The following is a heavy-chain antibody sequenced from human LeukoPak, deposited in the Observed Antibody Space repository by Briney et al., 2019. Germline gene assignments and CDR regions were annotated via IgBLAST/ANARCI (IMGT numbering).Heavy chain of an antibody. J-gene: IGHJ4*02. V-gene: IGHV3-21*01. CDR1: GFTFSISS. CDR3: VRLTTGTSSYYFDY. CDR2: IDPTSDYI. Sequence: PGGSLRLSCAASGFTFSISSINWVRQAPGRGLEWVSSIDPTSDYIYYANSMKGRFTISRDNAKNSVYLQMNSLSAEDTAVYYCVRLTTGTSSYYFDYWGQGTLVTVSS. D-gene: IGHD1-1*01.